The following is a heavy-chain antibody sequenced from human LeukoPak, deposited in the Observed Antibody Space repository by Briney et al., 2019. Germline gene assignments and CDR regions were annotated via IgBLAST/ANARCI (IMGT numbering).Heavy chain of an antibody. CDR3: ASSWAITMVRGVLLTN. CDR1: GGSISSGDYY. V-gene: IGHV4-30-4*08. D-gene: IGHD3-10*01. Sequence: PSETLSLTCTVSGGSISSGDYYWSWIRQPPGKGLEWIGYIYYSGSTYYNPSLKSRVTISVDTSKNQLSLKLSSVTAADTAVCYCASSWAITMVRGVLLTNWGQGTLVTVSS. CDR2: IYYSGST. J-gene: IGHJ4*02.